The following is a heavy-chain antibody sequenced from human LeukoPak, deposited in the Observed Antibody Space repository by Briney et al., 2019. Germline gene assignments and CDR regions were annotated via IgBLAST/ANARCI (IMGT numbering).Heavy chain of an antibody. CDR1: GYTFTGYY. CDR3: AREFYDMLTGYYSRYFDY. D-gene: IGHD3-9*01. Sequence: ASVKDSCMASGYTFTGYYLHWVRQAPGQGLEWMGWINPNSGGTHYAQKFQGRVTMPRDTSLSTAYMELSRLRSDDTAVYYCAREFYDMLTGYYSRYFDYWGQGTLVTVSS. CDR2: INPNSGGT. V-gene: IGHV1-2*02. J-gene: IGHJ4*02.